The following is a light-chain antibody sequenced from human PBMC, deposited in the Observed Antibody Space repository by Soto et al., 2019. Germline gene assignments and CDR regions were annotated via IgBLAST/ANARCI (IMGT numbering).Light chain of an antibody. J-gene: IGLJ3*02. CDR3: QTWGTGIWV. Sequence: QSVLTQSPSASASLGASVKLTCTLSSGHGSFAIAWHQQQPEKGPRFLMKVNSDGSHSKGDGIPDRFSSSSSGAERYLIISSLQSEDEADYYCQTWGTGIWVFGGGTKVTVL. CDR2: VNSDGSH. V-gene: IGLV4-69*02. CDR1: SGHGSFA.